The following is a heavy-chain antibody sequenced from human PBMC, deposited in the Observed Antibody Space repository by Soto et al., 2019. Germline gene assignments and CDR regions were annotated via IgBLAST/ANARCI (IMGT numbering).Heavy chain of an antibody. CDR2: IYYSGST. V-gene: IGHV4-59*08. Sequence: QVQLQESGPGLVKPSETLSLACTVSGGSISSYYWSWIRQPPGKGLEWIGYIYYSGSTNYNPSLKSRVTISLDTSKNQCSRKLSSVTAADTAVYYCARHNYGSGSTYFDYWGQGTLVTVSS. J-gene: IGHJ4*02. CDR1: GGSISSYY. D-gene: IGHD3-10*01. CDR3: ARHNYGSGSTYFDY.